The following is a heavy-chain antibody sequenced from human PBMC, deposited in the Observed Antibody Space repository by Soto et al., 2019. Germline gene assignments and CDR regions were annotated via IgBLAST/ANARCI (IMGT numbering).Heavy chain of an antibody. CDR1: GFTFSGYW. V-gene: IGHV3-7*05. Sequence: EVQLVESGGGLVQPGGSLRLSCAASGFTFSGYWMSWVRQAPGKGLEWVANIKQDGSEQFYVDSVKGRFTISRDNAKNSLYLPVNRLRAEDTAVYYCAREAVWGQGTTVTVSS. J-gene: IGHJ6*02. CDR2: IKQDGSEQ. CDR3: AREAV.